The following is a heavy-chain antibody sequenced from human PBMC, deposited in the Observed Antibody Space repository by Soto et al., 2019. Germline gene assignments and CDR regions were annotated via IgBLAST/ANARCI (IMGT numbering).Heavy chain of an antibody. J-gene: IGHJ5*02. V-gene: IGHV3-23*01. Sequence: GGSLRLSCAASGFTFSSYAMSWVRQAPGKGLEWVSAISGSGGSTYYADSVKGRFTISRDNSKNTLYLQMNSLRAEDTAVYYCAKDRLSGGSTKFWSNWFDPWGQGTLVTVSS. CDR1: GFTFSSYA. CDR3: AKDRLSGGSTKFWSNWFDP. CDR2: ISGSGGST. D-gene: IGHD1-26*01.